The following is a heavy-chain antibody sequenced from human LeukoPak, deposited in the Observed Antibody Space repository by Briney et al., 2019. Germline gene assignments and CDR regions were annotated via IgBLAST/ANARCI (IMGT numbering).Heavy chain of an antibody. CDR2: ISYDGSNK. D-gene: IGHD3-22*01. J-gene: IGHJ4*02. CDR1: GFTFSSYA. V-gene: IGHV3-30-3*01. CDR3: ARDYGDGSGYYYLDY. Sequence: GRSLRLSCAASGFTFSSYAMHWVRQAPGKGLEWVAVISYDGSNKYYADSVKGRFTISRDNSKNTLYLQMNSLRAEDTAVYYCARDYGDGSGYYYLDYWGQGTLVTVSS.